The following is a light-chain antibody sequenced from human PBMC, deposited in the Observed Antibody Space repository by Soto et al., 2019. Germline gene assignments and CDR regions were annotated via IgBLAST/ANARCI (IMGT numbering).Light chain of an antibody. CDR3: QQRANWPVT. Sequence: EIVLTQSPDTLSLSPGERATLSCRASQSVSSYFAWYQQKPGQAPRLLIYDASHRATGIPARFSGSGSGTDFTLTISSLEADDFATYYCQQRANWPVTFGQGTRVDIK. CDR2: DAS. J-gene: IGKJ1*01. V-gene: IGKV3-11*01. CDR1: QSVSSY.